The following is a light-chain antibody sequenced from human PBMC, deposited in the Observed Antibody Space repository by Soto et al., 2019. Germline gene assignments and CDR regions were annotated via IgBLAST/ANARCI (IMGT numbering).Light chain of an antibody. J-gene: IGLJ1*01. V-gene: IGLV2-8*01. CDR2: EVT. CDR3: CSYASSTKRL. Sequence: QSALTQPPSASGSPGQSVTISCTGTSSDVGGYNSVSWYQQHPGKAPKLIIYEVTERPSGVPDRFSGSKSGNTASLAVSGLQAEDETDSSCCSYASSTKRLFGTGTKVTVL. CDR1: SSDVGGYNS.